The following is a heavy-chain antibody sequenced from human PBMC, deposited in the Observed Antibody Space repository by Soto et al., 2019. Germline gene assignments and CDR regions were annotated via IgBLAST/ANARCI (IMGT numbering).Heavy chain of an antibody. CDR2: TYYRSKWYN. Sequence: SQALSLTCAISGDSVSSNSAAWNWIRQSPSRGLEWLGRTYYRSKWYNDYAVSVKSRITINPDTSKNQFSLQLNSVTPEDTAVYYCEREGGWPSRRYYYYSGMDVWGKGTTVTVSS. CDR1: GDSVSSNSAA. D-gene: IGHD3-16*01. V-gene: IGHV6-1*01. J-gene: IGHJ6*04. CDR3: EREGGWPSRRYYYYSGMDV.